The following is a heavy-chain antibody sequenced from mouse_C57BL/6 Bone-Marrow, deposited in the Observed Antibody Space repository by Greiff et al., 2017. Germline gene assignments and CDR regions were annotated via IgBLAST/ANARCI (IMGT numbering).Heavy chain of an antibody. CDR3: ARDDYYGS. J-gene: IGHJ2*01. CDR2: ISYDGSN. CDR1: GYSITSGYY. V-gene: IGHV3-6*01. Sequence: EVQVVESGPGLVKPSQSLSLTCSVTGYSITSGYYWNWIRQFPGNKLEWMGYISYDGSNNYNPSLKNRISITRDTSKNQFFLKLNSVTTEDTATYYCARDDYYGSWGQGTTLTVSS. D-gene: IGHD1-1*01.